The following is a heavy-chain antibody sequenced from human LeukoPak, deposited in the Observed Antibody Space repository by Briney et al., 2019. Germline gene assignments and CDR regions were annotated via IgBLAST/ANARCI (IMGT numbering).Heavy chain of an antibody. D-gene: IGHD4-17*01. J-gene: IGHJ4*02. V-gene: IGHV1-69*05. CDR3: ARRRQGDYAFDY. CDR2: IIPIFGTA. Sequence: SVKVSCKASGGTFSSYAISWVRQAPGQGLEWMGGIIPIFGTANYAQKFQGRVTITTDESTSTAYMELSSLRSEDTAVYYCARRRQGDYAFDYWGQGTLVTVPS. CDR1: GGTFSSYA.